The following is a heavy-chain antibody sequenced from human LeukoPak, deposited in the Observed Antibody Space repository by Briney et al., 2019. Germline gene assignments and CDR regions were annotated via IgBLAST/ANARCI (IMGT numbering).Heavy chain of an antibody. CDR1: GFTFSSYG. D-gene: IGHD2-2*01. J-gene: IGHJ6*02. CDR3: AKDLRYCSSTSCYRTYGMDV. Sequence: PGRSLRLSCAASGFTFSSYGMHWVRQAPGKGLEWVAVISYDGSNKYYADSVKGRFTISRDNSKNTLYLQMNSLRAEDTAVYYCAKDLRYCSSTSCYRTYGMDVWGQGTTVTVSS. CDR2: ISYDGSNK. V-gene: IGHV3-30*18.